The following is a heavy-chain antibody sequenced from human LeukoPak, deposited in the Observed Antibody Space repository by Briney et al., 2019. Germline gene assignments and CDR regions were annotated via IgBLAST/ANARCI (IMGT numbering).Heavy chain of an antibody. Sequence: GGSLRLSCAASGFTFDDYAMHWVRHAPGKGLEWVSGIIWNTGSVGYADSVKGRFTISRDNAKNTLYLQMNSLRAEDTAVYYCSRDSLSSCGGDCYSGLDVWGQGTTVTVSS. J-gene: IGHJ6*02. CDR1: GFTFDDYA. V-gene: IGHV3-9*01. CDR2: IIWNTGSV. CDR3: SRDSLSSCGGDCYSGLDV. D-gene: IGHD2-21*02.